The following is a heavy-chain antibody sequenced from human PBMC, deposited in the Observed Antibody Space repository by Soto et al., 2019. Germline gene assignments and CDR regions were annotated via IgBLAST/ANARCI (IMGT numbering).Heavy chain of an antibody. V-gene: IGHV1-8*01. CDR2: MNPNSGNT. D-gene: IGHD1-1*01. CDR3: ARDRRRTTGTSDY. Sequence: ASVKVSCKASGYTFTSYDINWVRQATGQGLEWMGWMNPNSGNTGYTQKFQGRVTMTRNTSISTAYMELSSLRSEDTAVYYCARDRRRTTGTSDYWGQGTLVTVSS. J-gene: IGHJ4*02. CDR1: GYTFTSYD.